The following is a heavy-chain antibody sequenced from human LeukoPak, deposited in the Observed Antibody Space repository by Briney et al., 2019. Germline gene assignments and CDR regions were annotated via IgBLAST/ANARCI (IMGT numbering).Heavy chain of an antibody. D-gene: IGHD3-22*01. V-gene: IGHV1-2*02. J-gene: IGHJ3*02. CDR1: GYTFTGYY. CDR3: ARPSYDSSGYYLTYAFDI. CDR2: INPNSGGT. Sequence: VKVSCKASGYTFTGYYMHWVRQAPGQGLEWMGWINPNSGGTNYAQKFQGMVTMTRDTSISTAYMELSRLRSDDTAVYYCARPSYDSSGYYLTYAFDIWGQGTMVTVSS.